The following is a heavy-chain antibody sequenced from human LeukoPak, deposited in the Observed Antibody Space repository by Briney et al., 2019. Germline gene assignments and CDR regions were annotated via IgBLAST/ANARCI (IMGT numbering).Heavy chain of an antibody. J-gene: IGHJ4*02. CDR3: AREGRLATTGLY. Sequence: SETLSLTCSVSGASINSSTYYWGWIRQPPGKGLEWIGSIYYSGSTYYNPSVKSRVTISVDTSKNQFSLKLTSVTAADTAMYYCAREGRLATTGLYWGQGILVTVSS. D-gene: IGHD1-1*01. CDR1: GASINSSTYY. CDR2: IYYSGST. V-gene: IGHV4-39*07.